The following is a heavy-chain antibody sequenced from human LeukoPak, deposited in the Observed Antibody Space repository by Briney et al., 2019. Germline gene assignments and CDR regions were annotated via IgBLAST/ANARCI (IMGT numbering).Heavy chain of an antibody. CDR2: IYYSGST. CDR1: GGSISSGGYY. D-gene: IGHD2-2*01. V-gene: IGHV4-31*03. J-gene: IGHJ6*03. Sequence: SETLSLTCTVSGGSISSGGYYWSWIRQHPGKGLEWIGYIYYSGSTYYNPSLKSRVTISVDTSKNQFSLKLSSVTAAATAVDYYGRGSSVVVVPAAGGDYYYYYMDVWGKGTTVTVSS. CDR3: GRGSSVVVVPAAGGDYYYYYMDV.